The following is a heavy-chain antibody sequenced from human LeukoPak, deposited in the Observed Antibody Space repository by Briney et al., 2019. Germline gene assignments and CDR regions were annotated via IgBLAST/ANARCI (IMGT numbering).Heavy chain of an antibody. CDR3: ASSGTITFGGVIEDAFDI. D-gene: IGHD3-16*02. J-gene: IGHJ3*02. CDR2: TYYRSKWYN. CDR1: GDSVSSNSAA. V-gene: IGHV6-1*01. Sequence: SQTLSLTCAISGDSVSSNSAAWNWIRQSPSRGLEWPGRTYYRSKWYNDYAVSVKSRITINPDTSKNQFSLQLNSVTPEDTAVYYCASSGTITFGGVIEDAFDIWGQGTMVAVSS.